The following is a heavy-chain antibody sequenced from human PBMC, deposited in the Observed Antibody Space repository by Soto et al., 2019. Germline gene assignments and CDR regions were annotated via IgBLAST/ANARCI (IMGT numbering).Heavy chain of an antibody. D-gene: IGHD3-22*01. Sequence: KTSETLSLTCTVSGGPVSSGDYYWSWIRQPPGKGLEWIGYIYNSGSTKYKPSLKSRVTISVDTSKNQFSLKLRSVTAADTAVYYCASGRRMYYYDSSDYYPFDYWGQGTLVTVSS. J-gene: IGHJ4*02. V-gene: IGHV4-61*08. CDR3: ASGRRMYYYDSSDYYPFDY. CDR1: GGPVSSGDYY. CDR2: IYNSGST.